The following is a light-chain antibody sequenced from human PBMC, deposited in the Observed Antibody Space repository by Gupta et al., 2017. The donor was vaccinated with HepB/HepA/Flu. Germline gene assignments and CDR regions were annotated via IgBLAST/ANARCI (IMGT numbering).Light chain of an antibody. CDR3: SSYAGSNNLVV. V-gene: IGLV2-8*01. CDR2: EVS. CDR1: SSDVGGYSY. J-gene: IGLJ2*01. Sequence: QSALTQPPSASGSPGQSVTISCTGTSSDVGGYSYVSWYQQHPGKAPKVMIYEVSKRPSGVPDRFSGPKSGNTASLTVSGLQAEDEADYYCSSYAGSNNLVVFGGGTKLTVL.